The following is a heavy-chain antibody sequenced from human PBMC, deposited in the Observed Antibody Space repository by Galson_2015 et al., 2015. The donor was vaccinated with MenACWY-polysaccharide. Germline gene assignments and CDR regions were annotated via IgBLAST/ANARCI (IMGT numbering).Heavy chain of an antibody. D-gene: IGHD3-3*01. CDR2: IYYSGST. Sequence: ETLSLTCTVSGGSISSSSYYWGWIRQPPGQGLEWIGSIYYSGSTYYNPSLKSRVTISVDTPKNQFSLKLSSATAADTAVYYCARLGFLEWLSHFDYWGQGTLVTVSS. CDR1: GGSISSSSYY. V-gene: IGHV4-39*01. CDR3: ARLGFLEWLSHFDY. J-gene: IGHJ4*02.